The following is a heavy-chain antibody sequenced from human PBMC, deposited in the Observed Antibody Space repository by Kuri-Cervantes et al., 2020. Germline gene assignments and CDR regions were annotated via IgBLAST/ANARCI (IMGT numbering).Heavy chain of an antibody. CDR2: IRYDGSIK. D-gene: IGHD6-6*01. J-gene: IGHJ4*02. CDR1: GFTFSDYY. CDR3: AKDHPPYSSSSVSFDY. V-gene: IGHV3-30*02. Sequence: GESLKISCVASGFTFSDYYMSWIRQAPGEGLEWVAFIRYDGSIKYYADSVKGRFTISRDNSNTTLYLQMNSLRTDDTALYSCAKDHPPYSSSSVSFDYWGQGTLVTVSS.